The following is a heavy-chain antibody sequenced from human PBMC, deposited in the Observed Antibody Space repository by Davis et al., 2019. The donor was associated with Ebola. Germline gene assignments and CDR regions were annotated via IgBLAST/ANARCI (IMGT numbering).Heavy chain of an antibody. J-gene: IGHJ4*02. CDR3: ARGPHFGIRTDLFDF. V-gene: IGHV3-66*03. D-gene: IGHD1-14*01. CDR1: GFTLSTNY. Sequence: PGGSLRLSCAASGFTLSTNYMIWVRQTPEKGLEWVSVIYKSGNAYYPESLKGRFTVSRDDAKNSVYLQMNSLRVEDTAVYYCARGPHFGIRTDLFDFWGRGTLVAVSS. CDR2: IYKSGNA.